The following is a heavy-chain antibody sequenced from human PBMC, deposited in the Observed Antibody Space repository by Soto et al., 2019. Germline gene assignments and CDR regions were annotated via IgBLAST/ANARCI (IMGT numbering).Heavy chain of an antibody. CDR2: INPNVGST. D-gene: IGHD3-9*01. CDR3: ARSDFDWASQARCYFGY. V-gene: IGHV1-46*01. CDR1: GYTFTTYY. Sequence: HVQLVQSGAEVKKPVASVKISCRASGYTFTTYYIHWVRQAPGQGLEWMGIINPNVGSTTYTQKCQGTVTMPRDTATTTIYMKRSSLTSEDTAVYYCARSDFDWASQARCYFGYWGQGTLVTVSS. J-gene: IGHJ4*02.